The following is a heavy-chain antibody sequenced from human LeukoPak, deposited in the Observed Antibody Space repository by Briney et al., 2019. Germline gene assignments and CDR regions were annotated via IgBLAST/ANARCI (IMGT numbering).Heavy chain of an antibody. CDR1: GYSISSGYY. D-gene: IGHD3-9*01. V-gene: IGHV4-38-2*02. Sequence: PSETLSLTCTVSGYSISSGYYWGWIRQPPGKGLEWIGRIYHSGSTYYNPSLKSRVTISVDTSKNQFSLKLSSVTAADTAVYYCARRGRVEEGRYFDWSYTQGWFDPWGQGTLVTVSS. CDR2: IYHSGST. CDR3: ARRGRVEEGRYFDWSYTQGWFDP. J-gene: IGHJ5*02.